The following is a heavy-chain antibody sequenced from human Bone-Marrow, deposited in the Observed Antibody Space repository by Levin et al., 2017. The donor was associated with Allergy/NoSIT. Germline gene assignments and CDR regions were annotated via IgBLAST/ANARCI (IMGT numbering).Heavy chain of an antibody. J-gene: IGHJ6*02. CDR1: GGTFSSYA. CDR3: ASKSWDYSAYYYGMDV. D-gene: IGHD4/OR15-4a*01. CDR2: IIPIFGTA. Sequence: GASVKVSCKASGGTFSSYAISWVRQAPGQGLEWMGGIIPIFGTANYAQKFQGRVTITADKSTSTAYMELSSLRSEDTAVYYCASKSWDYSAYYYGMDVWGQGTTVTVSS. V-gene: IGHV1-69*06.